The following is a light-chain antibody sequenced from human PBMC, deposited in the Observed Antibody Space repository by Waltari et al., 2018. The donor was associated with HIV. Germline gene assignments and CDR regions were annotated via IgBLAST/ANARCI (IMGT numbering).Light chain of an antibody. J-gene: IGLJ2*01. Sequence: QSALTQPASVSGSPGQSITIPCTGTSSDVGGFNYVSWYQPHPGKAPKLVIYDVTSRPSGVSNRFSGSKSGNTASLTISGLQAEDEADYYCSSYTRSSTLVVFGGGTKLTVL. V-gene: IGLV2-14*03. CDR2: DVT. CDR1: SSDVGGFNY. CDR3: SSYTRSSTLVV.